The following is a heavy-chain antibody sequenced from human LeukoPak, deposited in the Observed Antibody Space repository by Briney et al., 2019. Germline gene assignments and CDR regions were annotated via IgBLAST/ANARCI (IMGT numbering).Heavy chain of an antibody. Sequence: GGSLRLSCAASGFTFSSYGMHWVRQAPGKGLEWVAVIGYDGSNKYYADSGKGGFTISRDNCKSTLYLQMSRARGEDTAVYSCATEESRITIFGVVISRNYYYYGMDVWGLGTTVTVSS. CDR3: ATEESRITIFGVVISRNYYYYGMDV. J-gene: IGHJ6*02. CDR2: IGYDGSNK. CDR1: GFTFSSYG. D-gene: IGHD3-3*01. V-gene: IGHV3-33*01.